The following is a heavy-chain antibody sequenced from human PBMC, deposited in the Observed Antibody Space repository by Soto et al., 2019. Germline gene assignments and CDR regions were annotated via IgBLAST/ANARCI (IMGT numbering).Heavy chain of an antibody. CDR3: ASVDSNYNNVPTNYYHYGMDV. J-gene: IGHJ6*02. D-gene: IGHD4-4*01. CDR2: IITIFGTA. CDR1: GGTFSSYA. V-gene: IGHV1-69*06. Sequence: QVQLVQSGAEVKTPGSSVKVSCKASGGTFSSYAISWVRQAPGQGLEWMGGIITIFGTANYAQKFQCRVTITADKNTSTAFMAMSSVRAEDTALYYCASVDSNYNNVPTNYYHYGMDVWVQGTTITDSS.